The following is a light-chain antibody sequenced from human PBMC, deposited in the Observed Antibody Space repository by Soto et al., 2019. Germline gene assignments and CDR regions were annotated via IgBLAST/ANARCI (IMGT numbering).Light chain of an antibody. J-gene: IGLJ2*01. V-gene: IGLV2-23*01. CDR1: SSDVGSYNL. Sequence: QSVLTQPASVSGSPGQSITISCTGISSDVGSYNLVSWYQQHPGKAPKLMIYEGSKRPSGVSNRFSGSKSGNTASLTLSGLQSEDEADYYCCSYAVSSTPDVIFGGGTQLTVL. CDR2: EGS. CDR3: CSYAVSSTPDVI.